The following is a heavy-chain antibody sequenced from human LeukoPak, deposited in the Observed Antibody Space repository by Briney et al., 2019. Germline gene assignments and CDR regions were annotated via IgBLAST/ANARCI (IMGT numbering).Heavy chain of an antibody. D-gene: IGHD3-3*01. V-gene: IGHV4-59*08. CDR1: GGSISSYY. CDR3: SRHSGVVITGYYHYYMDV. Sequence: SETLSLTCTVSGGSISSYYWIWIRQPPGKGREWIGDIDYSGSTNYNPSRRSPVTISVDTSKNQFSLQLTSVTARDTARYYCSRHSGVVITGYYHYYMDVWGKGTAVTVSS. J-gene: IGHJ6*03. CDR2: IDYSGST.